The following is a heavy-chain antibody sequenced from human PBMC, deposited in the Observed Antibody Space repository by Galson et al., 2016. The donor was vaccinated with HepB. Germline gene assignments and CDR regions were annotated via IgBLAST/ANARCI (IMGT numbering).Heavy chain of an antibody. CDR3: ARARAGGYESYDY. CDR2: ISTGGTYT. Sequence: SLRLSCAASGFAFSDYYMNWIRQPPGKGLEWVSYISTGGTYTNYADSVNGRFTISRDYAKNSLYLQMDSLRAEDTALYYCARARAGGYESYDYWGQGTLVTVSS. D-gene: IGHD5-12*01. V-gene: IGHV3-11*05. J-gene: IGHJ4*02. CDR1: GFAFSDYY.